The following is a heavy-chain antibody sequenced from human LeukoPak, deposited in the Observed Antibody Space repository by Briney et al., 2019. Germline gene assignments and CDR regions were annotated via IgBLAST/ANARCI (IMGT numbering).Heavy chain of an antibody. V-gene: IGHV1-2*04. D-gene: IGHD2-2*01. J-gene: IGHJ4*02. CDR2: NPNSGGT. Sequence: NPNSGGTNYAQKFQGWVTMTRDTSISTAYMELSRLRSDDTAVYYCARSIVVVPAAMDFDYWGQGTLVTVSS. CDR3: ARSIVVVPAAMDFDY.